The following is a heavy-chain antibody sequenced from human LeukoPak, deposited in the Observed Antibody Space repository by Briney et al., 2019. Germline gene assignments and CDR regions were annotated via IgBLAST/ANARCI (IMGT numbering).Heavy chain of an antibody. Sequence: GGSLRLSCAASGFTFSSYGMHWVRQAPGKGLEWVAVIWYDGSNKYYADSVKGRFTISRDNSKNTLYLQMNSLRAEDTAVYYCARDEADTAIDAYMDYWGQGTLVTVSS. CDR1: GFTFSSYG. J-gene: IGHJ4*02. V-gene: IGHV3-33*01. CDR2: IWYDGSNK. CDR3: ARDEADTAIDAYMDY. D-gene: IGHD5-18*01.